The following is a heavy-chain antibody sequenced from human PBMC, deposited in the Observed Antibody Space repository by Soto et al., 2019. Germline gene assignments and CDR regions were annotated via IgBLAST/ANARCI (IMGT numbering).Heavy chain of an antibody. V-gene: IGHV1-18*01. D-gene: IGHD4-17*01. CDR1: GGTFSGYA. Sequence: GASVKVSCKASGGTFSGYAISWVRQAPGQGLEWMGWISTHNGNTNYAQKVQDRVTLTTDTSTSTAYMELRSLRSDDTAVYYCARVWVETVTILHYYYGMDVWGQGTTVTVSS. J-gene: IGHJ6*02. CDR2: ISTHNGNT. CDR3: ARVWVETVTILHYYYGMDV.